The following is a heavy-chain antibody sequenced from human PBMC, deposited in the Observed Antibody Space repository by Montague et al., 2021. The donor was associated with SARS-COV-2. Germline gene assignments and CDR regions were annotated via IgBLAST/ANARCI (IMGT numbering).Heavy chain of an antibody. CDR3: GRDQRGDFYPGALDI. V-gene: IGHV4-61*02. J-gene: IGHJ3*02. CDR1: GGSIRFGSYC. Sequence: TLSLTCTVSGGSIRFGSYCWTWIRQPAGKGLEWIGGVYPNGGSKYNPSLKSRVTISLDTSKNQLSLRLTSVTAADTAVYYCGRDQRGDFYPGALDIWGQGTTVTVSS. D-gene: IGHD1-26*01. CDR2: VYPNGGS.